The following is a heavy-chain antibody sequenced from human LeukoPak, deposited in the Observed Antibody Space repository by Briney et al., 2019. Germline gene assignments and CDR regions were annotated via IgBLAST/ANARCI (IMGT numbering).Heavy chain of an antibody. J-gene: IGHJ4*02. CDR2: IFYSGGT. CDR3: ARQVGYNYGNFDL. V-gene: IGHV4-39*01. CDR1: GGSISSSSST. D-gene: IGHD5-18*01. Sequence: SETLSLTCTVSGGSISSSSSTWGWIRQSPGKGLEWIGRIFYSGGTYKNPSLMSRVTLSVDTSQNQFSLELDYVTAADTAVYYCARQVGYNYGNFDLWGQGTLVTVSS.